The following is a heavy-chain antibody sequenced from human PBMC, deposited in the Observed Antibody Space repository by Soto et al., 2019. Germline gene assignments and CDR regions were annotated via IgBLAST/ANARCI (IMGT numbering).Heavy chain of an antibody. CDR2: IKTDGSVT. CDR3: ARDLGGSHDY. Sequence: PGVSLRLSCAASGFPFSTYWMHWVRQAPGKGLVWVSRIKTDGSVTTYADSVKGRFTISRDNAKNTPYLQMNTLRAEDTAVYYCARDLGGSHDYWGRGTLVTVSS. D-gene: IGHD3-16*01. CDR1: GFPFSTYW. V-gene: IGHV3-74*01. J-gene: IGHJ4*02.